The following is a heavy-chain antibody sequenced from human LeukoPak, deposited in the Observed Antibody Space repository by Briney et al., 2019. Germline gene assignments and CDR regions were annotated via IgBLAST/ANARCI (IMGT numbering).Heavy chain of an antibody. CDR2: INPNSGGT. D-gene: IGHD2-2*01. V-gene: IGHV1-2*02. J-gene: IGHJ6*02. CDR1: GYTFTGYY. Sequence: ASVKVSFKASGYTFTGYYMHWVRQAPGQGLEWMGWINPNSGGTNYAQKFQGRVTMTRDTSISTAYMELSRLRSDDTAVYYCARENIVVVPAAMIYYYYGMDVWGQGTTVTVSS. CDR3: ARENIVVVPAAMIYYYYGMDV.